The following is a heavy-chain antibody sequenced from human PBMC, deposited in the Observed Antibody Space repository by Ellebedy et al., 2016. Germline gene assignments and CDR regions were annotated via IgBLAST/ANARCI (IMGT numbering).Heavy chain of an antibody. V-gene: IGHV3-23*01. J-gene: IGHJ4*02. Sequence: GGSLRLSCAVSGVTFNIYTMSWVRQAPGKGLEWVSSISNDGGATSYADSVKGRFTISRVNSKNTLDLQVNSLRAEDTAVYYCARGSGYSYGEFDYWGQGTLVTVSS. CDR3: ARGSGYSYGEFDY. D-gene: IGHD5-18*01. CDR2: ISNDGGAT. CDR1: GVTFNIYT.